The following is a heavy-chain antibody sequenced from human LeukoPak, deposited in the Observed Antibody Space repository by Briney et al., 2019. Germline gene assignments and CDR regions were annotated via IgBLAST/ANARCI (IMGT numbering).Heavy chain of an antibody. J-gene: IGHJ4*02. Sequence: ASVKVSCKASGYTFTSYGISWVRQAPGQGLEWMGWISAYNGNTNYAQKLQGRVTMTTDTSTSTAYMELRSLRSDDTAVYYCARVKDIVVVVAATRDNFDYWGQGTPVTVSS. CDR2: ISAYNGNT. CDR1: GYTFTSYG. CDR3: ARVKDIVVVVAATRDNFDY. V-gene: IGHV1-18*01. D-gene: IGHD2-15*01.